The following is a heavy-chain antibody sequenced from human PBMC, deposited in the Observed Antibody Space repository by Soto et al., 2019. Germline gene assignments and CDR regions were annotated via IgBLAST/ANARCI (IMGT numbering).Heavy chain of an antibody. CDR3: ATLPPRIELAVLPIPT. D-gene: IGHD2-2*02. J-gene: IGHJ4*02. V-gene: IGHV4-4*02. Sequence: QVQLQESGPGLVKPSGPLSLTCAVSGGSISSTNWWSWVRQSPGKGLEWIGEIDHSGSTNYNPSRRGRVTISVDKSNNQFSLKIRSVTAADTAMYYCATLPPRIELAVLPIPTWGQGTLVTVTS. CDR1: GGSISSTNW. CDR2: IDHSGST.